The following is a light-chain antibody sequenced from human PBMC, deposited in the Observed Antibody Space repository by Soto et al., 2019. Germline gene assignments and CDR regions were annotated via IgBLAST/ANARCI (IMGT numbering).Light chain of an antibody. CDR3: YSFTSSNTYV. CDR2: EVS. V-gene: IGLV2-18*02. J-gene: IGLJ1*01. Sequence: QSVLTQPPSVSGSPGQSVTISCTGTSSDVGSYNRVSWYQQPPGTAPKVIIYEVSNRPSGVPDRFSGSKSGNTASLTISGLQPEDEADYYCYSFTSSNTYVLGTGTKVTVL. CDR1: SSDVGSYNR.